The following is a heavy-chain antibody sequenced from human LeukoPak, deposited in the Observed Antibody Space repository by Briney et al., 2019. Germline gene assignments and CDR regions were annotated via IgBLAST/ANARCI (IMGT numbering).Heavy chain of an antibody. J-gene: IGHJ4*02. CDR3: ARVRYDSSGYYYVFDY. Sequence: GASVEVSCKASGGTFSSYAISWVRQAPGQGLEWMGGIIPIFGTANYAQKFQGRVTITADKSTSTAYMELSSLRSEDTAVYYCARVRYDSSGYYYVFDYWGQGTLVTVSS. CDR1: GGTFSSYA. V-gene: IGHV1-69*06. CDR2: IIPIFGTA. D-gene: IGHD3-22*01.